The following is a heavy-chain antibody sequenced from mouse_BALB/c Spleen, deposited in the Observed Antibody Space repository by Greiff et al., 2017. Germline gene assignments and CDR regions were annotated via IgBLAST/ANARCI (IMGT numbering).Heavy chain of an antibody. V-gene: IGHV1-55*01. CDR2: IYPGSGST. Sequence: VQLQQSGAELVKPGTSVKLSCKASGYNFTSYWINWVKLRPGQGLEWIGDIYPGSGSTNYNEKFKSKATLTVDTSSSTAYMQLSSLASEDSALYYCARLHYWGQGTTLTVSS. CDR3: ARLHY. J-gene: IGHJ2*01. CDR1: GYNFTSYW.